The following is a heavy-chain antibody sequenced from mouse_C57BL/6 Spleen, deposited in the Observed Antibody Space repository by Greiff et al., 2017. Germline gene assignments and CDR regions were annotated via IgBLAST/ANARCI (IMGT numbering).Heavy chain of an antibody. J-gene: IGHJ2*01. V-gene: IGHV8-8*01. D-gene: IGHD1-1*01. CDR1: GFSLSTFGMG. Sequence: QVTLKVSGPGILQPSQTLSLTCSFSGFSLSTFGMGVGWIRQPSGKGLEWLAHIWWDDDTYYNPALKSQLTISKDTSKNQVFLKIANVDTADTATYYCARMDYYGSHYFDYWGQGTTLTVSS. CDR3: ARMDYYGSHYFDY. CDR2: IWWDDDT.